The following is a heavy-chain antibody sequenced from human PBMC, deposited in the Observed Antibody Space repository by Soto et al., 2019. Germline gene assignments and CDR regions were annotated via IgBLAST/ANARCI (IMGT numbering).Heavy chain of an antibody. CDR2: IYYSGST. CDR1: VGSIIIGGYY. D-gene: IGHD6-13*01. CDR3: ARDGGIAEAGRGNWFDP. J-gene: IGHJ5*02. V-gene: IGHV4-61*08. Sequence: PAEALCLTCTVSVGSIIIGGYYWSWMRQDPGKGLEWIGYIYYSGSTNYNPSLKSRVTISVDTSKNQFSLKLSSVTAADTAVYYCARDGGIAEAGRGNWFDPWGQGTMVTVSS.